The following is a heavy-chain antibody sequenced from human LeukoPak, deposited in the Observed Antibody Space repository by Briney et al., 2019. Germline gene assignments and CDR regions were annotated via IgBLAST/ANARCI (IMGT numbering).Heavy chain of an antibody. D-gene: IGHD5-18*01. CDR2: ISSSSSYI. V-gene: IGHV3-21*01. J-gene: IGHJ4*02. Sequence: GGSLRLSCAASGFTFSSYSMNWVRQAPGKGLEGVSSISSSSSYIYYADSVKGRFTISRDNAKNSLYLQMNSLRAEDTAVYYCARGSSGYSYGYDYWGQGTLVTVSS. CDR3: ARGSSGYSYGYDY. CDR1: GFTFSSYS.